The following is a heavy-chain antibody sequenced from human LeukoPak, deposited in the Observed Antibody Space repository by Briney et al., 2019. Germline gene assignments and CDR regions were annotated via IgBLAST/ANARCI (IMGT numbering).Heavy chain of an antibody. CDR2: INHSGST. Sequence: SETLSLTCAVYGGSFSGYYWSWIRQPPGKGLEWIGEINHSGSTNYNPSLKSRVTISVDTSKNQFSLKLSSVTAADTAVYYCARGNYYYDSSGYYYGPGWFDPWGQETLVTVSS. CDR1: GGSFSGYY. J-gene: IGHJ5*02. V-gene: IGHV4-34*01. CDR3: ARGNYYYDSSGYYYGPGWFDP. D-gene: IGHD3-22*01.